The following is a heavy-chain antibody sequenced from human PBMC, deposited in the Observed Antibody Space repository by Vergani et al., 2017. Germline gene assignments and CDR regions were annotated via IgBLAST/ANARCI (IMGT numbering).Heavy chain of an antibody. D-gene: IGHD3-22*01. CDR2: IYPGDSDT. V-gene: IGHV5-51*01. CDR1: GYSFTSYW. Sequence: EVQLVPSGAEVKKPGESLKISCKGSGYSFTSYWIGWVRQLPGKGLEWMGIIYPGDSDTRYSPSFQGQVTISADKSISTAYLQWSSLKASDTAMYYCARTHYYDSSGYYYGDYFDYWGQGTLVTVSS. J-gene: IGHJ4*02. CDR3: ARTHYYDSSGYYYGDYFDY.